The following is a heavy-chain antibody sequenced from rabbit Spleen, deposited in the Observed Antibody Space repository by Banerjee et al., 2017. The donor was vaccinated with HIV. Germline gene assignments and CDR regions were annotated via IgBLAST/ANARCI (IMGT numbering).Heavy chain of an antibody. J-gene: IGHJ4*01. Sequence: QEQLVESGGGLVQPEGSLTLTCKASGFSFSSSYYMCWVRQAPGKGLEWIACIYTGGSGSTAYASWAKGRFTISKTSSTTVTLQMTSLTAADTATYFCARDSGSSSDGRITFNLWGQGTLVTIS. D-gene: IGHD1-1*01. CDR3: ARDSGSSSDGRITFNL. V-gene: IGHV1S45*01. CDR1: GFSFSSSYY. CDR2: IYTGGSGST.